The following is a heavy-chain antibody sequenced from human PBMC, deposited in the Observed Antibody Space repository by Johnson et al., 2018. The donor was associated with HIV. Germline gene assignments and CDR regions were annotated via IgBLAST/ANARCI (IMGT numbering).Heavy chain of an antibody. CDR3: ARVRTGDSSGYHDAFDI. CDR1: GFTFSSYW. V-gene: IGHV3-7*03. Sequence: VQLVESGGGLVQPGGSLRLSCAASGFTFSSYWMSWVRQAPGKGLEWVANIKQDGSEKYYVDSVKGRFTISRDNARNSMYLQMNSLRVEETALYYCARVRTGDSSGYHDAFDIWGQGTMVTVSS. J-gene: IGHJ3*02. CDR2: IKQDGSEK. D-gene: IGHD3-22*01.